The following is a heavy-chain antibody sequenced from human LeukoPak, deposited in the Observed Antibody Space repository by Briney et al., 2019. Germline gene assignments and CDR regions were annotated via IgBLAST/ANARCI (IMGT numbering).Heavy chain of an antibody. Sequence: PGGSLRLSCAASGFTVSSNYMSWVRQAPGKGLEWVSVIDSGGSTYYSDSVKCRFTISRDNSENTLYLQMNSLRAEDTAVYYCARDSRGYNYGRPPDSWGKGTLVTASS. V-gene: IGHV3-66*01. CDR2: IDSGGST. CDR3: ARDSRGYNYGRPPDS. J-gene: IGHJ4*02. CDR1: GFTVSSNY. D-gene: IGHD5-18*01.